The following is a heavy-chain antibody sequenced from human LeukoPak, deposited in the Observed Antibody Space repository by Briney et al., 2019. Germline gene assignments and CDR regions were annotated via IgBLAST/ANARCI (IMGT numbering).Heavy chain of an antibody. Sequence: PGGSLRLSCAASGFTFDDYAMHWVRQAPGKGLEWVSGISWNSGSIGYADSVKGRFTISRDNAKNTLYLQMNSLRAEDTAVYYCARANWFDPWGQGTLVTVSS. CDR2: ISWNSGSI. V-gene: IGHV3-9*01. J-gene: IGHJ5*02. CDR1: GFTFDDYA. CDR3: ARANWFDP.